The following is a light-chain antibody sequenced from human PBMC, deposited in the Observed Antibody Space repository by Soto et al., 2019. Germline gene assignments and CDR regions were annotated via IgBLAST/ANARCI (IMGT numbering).Light chain of an antibody. V-gene: IGKV3-20*01. CDR1: QSITTHY. Sequence: IVLTQSPGTLSLSPGEGATLSCRASQSITTHYLAWYQQKPGQTPRLLIYGVSRRATGIPDRFSGSGSGTDFTLAIRGLQPEDFAVYYCQHYGSSPRFSQGTKVEIK. J-gene: IGKJ1*01. CDR3: QHYGSSPR. CDR2: GVS.